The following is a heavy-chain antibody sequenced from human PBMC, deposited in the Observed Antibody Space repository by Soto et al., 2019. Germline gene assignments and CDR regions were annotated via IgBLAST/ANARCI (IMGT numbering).Heavy chain of an antibody. CDR1: GFTFSDYY. V-gene: IGHV3-11*01. CDR3: AKMSSENYYDPVFS. Sequence: QVQLVESGGGLVKTGGPLRIVCEASGFTFSDYYMSWVRQAPGKGLEWVSYISSSGNIIYYADSVKGRFTISRDNAKNSVYLQMNSLRAEDTALYFCAKMSSENYYDPVFSWGQGTLVTVSS. D-gene: IGHD3-22*01. CDR2: ISSSGNII. J-gene: IGHJ4*02.